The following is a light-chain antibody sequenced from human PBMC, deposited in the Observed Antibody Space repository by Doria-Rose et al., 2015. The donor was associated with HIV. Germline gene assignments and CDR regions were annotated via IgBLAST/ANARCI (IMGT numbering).Light chain of an antibody. Sequence: TQSPGTLPLSPGERATLSCRASQSFSSTYLAWYQQKPGQAPSLLIYDGSTRATGIPDRFSASGSGTDFTLTINRLEPEDFALYYCPQYGTSWTFGQGTKVEI. CDR1: QSFSSTY. J-gene: IGKJ1*01. CDR2: DGS. CDR3: PQYGTSWT. V-gene: IGKV3-20*01.